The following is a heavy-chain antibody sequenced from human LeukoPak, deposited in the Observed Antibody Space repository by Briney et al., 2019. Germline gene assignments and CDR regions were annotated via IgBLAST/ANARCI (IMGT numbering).Heavy chain of an antibody. CDR2: IGGGGTT. J-gene: IGHJ4*02. D-gene: IGHD3-16*01. Sequence: RPGGSLRLSCAASGFTLSDYAMSWVRQAPGKGLEWVSAIGGGGTTYYADLVKGRFTISRDSSKNTLYLQMNSLRAEDTAVYYCAKGSQSGWGWGYWGQGTLVTVSS. V-gene: IGHV3-23*01. CDR1: GFTLSDYA. CDR3: AKGSQSGWGWGY.